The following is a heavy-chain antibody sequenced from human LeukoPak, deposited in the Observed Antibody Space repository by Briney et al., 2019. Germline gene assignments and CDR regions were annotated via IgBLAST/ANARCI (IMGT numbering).Heavy chain of an antibody. CDR2: IYISGST. D-gene: IGHD2-2*02. Sequence: SETLSLTCTVSGGPISSGSYYWTWIRQPAGKGLEWIGRIYISGSTNYNPSLKSRVTISVDTSKNRFSLRLSSVTAADTAMYYCARVREYRSNYYMDVWGKGTTVTVSS. CDR1: GGPISSGSYY. V-gene: IGHV4-61*02. CDR3: ARVREYRSNYYMDV. J-gene: IGHJ6*03.